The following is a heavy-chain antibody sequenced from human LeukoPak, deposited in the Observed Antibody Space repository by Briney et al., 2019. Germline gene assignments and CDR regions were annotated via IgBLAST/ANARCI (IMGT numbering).Heavy chain of an antibody. CDR2: INHSGST. J-gene: IGHJ4*02. V-gene: IGHV4-34*01. CDR3: AGPDGSGSYYSFYYFDY. Sequence: SETLSLTCAVYGGSFSGYYWSWIRQPPGKGLEWIGEINHSGSTNYNPSLKSRVTISVDTSKNQFSLKLSSVTAADTAVYYCAGPDGSGSYYSFYYFDYWGQGTLVTVSS. D-gene: IGHD3-10*01. CDR1: GGSFSGYY.